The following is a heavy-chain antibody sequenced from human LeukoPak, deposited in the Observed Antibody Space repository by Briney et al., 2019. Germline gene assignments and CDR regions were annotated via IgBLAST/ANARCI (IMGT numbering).Heavy chain of an antibody. V-gene: IGHV3-23*01. J-gene: IGHJ4*02. Sequence: GGSLRLSCAASGFTFSGYAMSWVRQAPGEGLEWVSAISSSSGGTTYYADSVKGRFTISRDNSKNTLYLQMNSLRAEDTAVYYCAKDIDYGDYVVSWGQGTLVTVSS. CDR2: ISSSSGGTT. CDR3: AKDIDYGDYVVS. D-gene: IGHD4-17*01. CDR1: GFTFSGYA.